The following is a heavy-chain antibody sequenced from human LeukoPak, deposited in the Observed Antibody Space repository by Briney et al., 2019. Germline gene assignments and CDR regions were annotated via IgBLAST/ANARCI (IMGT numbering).Heavy chain of an antibody. Sequence: PSETPSLTCTVSSGSISTSNYYWGWVRQPPGKALEWIGNIFYSGSTYYSPSLKSRVTISVDTSKNQFSLKLSSVTAADTAVYYCARGRYSSSWYRDAFDIWGQGTMVTVSS. V-gene: IGHV4-39*07. CDR3: ARGRYSSSWYRDAFDI. CDR2: IFYSGST. CDR1: SGSISTSNYY. J-gene: IGHJ3*02. D-gene: IGHD6-13*01.